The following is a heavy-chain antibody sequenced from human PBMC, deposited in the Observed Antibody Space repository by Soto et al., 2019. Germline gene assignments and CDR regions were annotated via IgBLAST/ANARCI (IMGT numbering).Heavy chain of an antibody. J-gene: IGHJ3*01. CDR2: INPNGGST. D-gene: IGHD4-4*01. V-gene: IGHV1-46*03. CDR1: GYTFTNYY. CDR3: ARAAWTKVTNLLNDFFDV. Sequence: ASVKVSCKASGYTFTNYYIDWVRQAPGQGLEWMGIINPNGGSTTYVQKFQGRVTMTRDTSTSTVYMELSSLRSEDTAVYYCARAAWTKVTNLLNDFFDVWGKGKMVPV.